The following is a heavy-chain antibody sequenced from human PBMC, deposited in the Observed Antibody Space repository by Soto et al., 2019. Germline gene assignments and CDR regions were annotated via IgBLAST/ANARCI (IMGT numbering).Heavy chain of an antibody. CDR2: IYHSGST. D-gene: IGHD6-13*01. V-gene: IGHV4-30-2*01. Sequence: TLSLTCAVSGGSISSCGYSWSGIRQPPGKGLEWIGYIYHSGSTYYNPSLKSRVTISVDRSKNQFSLKLSSVTAADTAVYYCARLRIAAAASDFDYWGQGTLVTVSS. CDR3: ARLRIAAAASDFDY. CDR1: GGSISSCGYS. J-gene: IGHJ4*02.